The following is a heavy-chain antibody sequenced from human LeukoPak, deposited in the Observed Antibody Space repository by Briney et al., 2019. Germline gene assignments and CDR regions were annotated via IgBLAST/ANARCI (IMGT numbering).Heavy chain of an antibody. J-gene: IGHJ3*02. CDR1: GFTFSNYA. CDR3: AKEDGGYSTWGAFDI. V-gene: IGHV3-23*01. CDR2: ISGSGGNT. Sequence: QPGGSLRLSCAASGFTFSNYAMSWVRQAPGKGLEWVSAISGSGGNTYYADSVRGRFTISRDNSKNTQYLQMNSLRAEDTAVYYCAKEDGGYSTWGAFDIWGQGTMVTVSS. D-gene: IGHD3-16*01.